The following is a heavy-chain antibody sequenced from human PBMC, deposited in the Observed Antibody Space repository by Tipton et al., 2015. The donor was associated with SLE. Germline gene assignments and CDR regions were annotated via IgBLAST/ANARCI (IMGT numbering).Heavy chain of an antibody. CDR2: VNHRGST. D-gene: IGHD4-23*01. CDR1: GGTFSAYY. J-gene: IGHJ6*02. Sequence: TLSLTCAVYGGTFSAYYWTWIRQSPGKGLEWIAAVNHRGSTNYRPSLRSRVTISVDTSKNQCSLKLSSVTAADTAVYYCARSEYGGNYYYYYYGMDVWGQGTTVTGYS. V-gene: IGHV4-34*08. CDR3: ARSEYGGNYYYYYYGMDV.